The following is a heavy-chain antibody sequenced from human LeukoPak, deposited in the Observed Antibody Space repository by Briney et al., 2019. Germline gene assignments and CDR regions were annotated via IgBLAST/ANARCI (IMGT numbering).Heavy chain of an antibody. J-gene: IGHJ5*02. Sequence: GGSLRLSCEASGLSFGDYTMHWVRQAPGKGLEWVSSISSGTSYIYYADSVKGRFTISRDNAKNSLYLQMNSLRAEDTAVYYCAREAGSSWYQLDPWGQGTLVTVSS. D-gene: IGHD6-13*01. CDR1: GLSFGDYT. CDR2: ISSGTSYI. CDR3: AREAGSSWYQLDP. V-gene: IGHV3-21*01.